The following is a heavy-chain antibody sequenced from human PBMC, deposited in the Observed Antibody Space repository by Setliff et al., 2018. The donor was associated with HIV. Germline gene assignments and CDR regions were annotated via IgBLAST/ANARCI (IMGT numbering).Heavy chain of an antibody. CDR2: IYYSGST. D-gene: IGHD3-3*01. CDR1: GGSISSSSYY. Sequence: SETLSLTCTVSGGSISSSSYYWGWIRQPPGKGLEWIGSIYYSGSTYYNPSLKSRVTISVDTSKNQFSLKLSSVTAADTAVYYGARHQPYLAVLQFLEWLTFDYWGQGTLVTVSS. J-gene: IGHJ4*02. CDR3: ARHQPYLAVLQFLEWLTFDY. V-gene: IGHV4-39*01.